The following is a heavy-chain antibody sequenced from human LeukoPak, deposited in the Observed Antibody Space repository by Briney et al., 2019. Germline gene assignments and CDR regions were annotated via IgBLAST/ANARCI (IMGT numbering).Heavy chain of an antibody. D-gene: IGHD2-21*02. Sequence: PGGSLRLSCAASGFTLSRYWMSWVRQAPGKGLVWVANIKQDGSVKYYVDSVKGRFTISRGNAKNSLYLQMNSLRAEDTAVYYCARDLLGDGCFDHWGQGTLVTVSS. V-gene: IGHV3-7*01. J-gene: IGHJ5*02. CDR3: ARDLLGDGCFDH. CDR1: GFTLSRYW. CDR2: IKQDGSVK.